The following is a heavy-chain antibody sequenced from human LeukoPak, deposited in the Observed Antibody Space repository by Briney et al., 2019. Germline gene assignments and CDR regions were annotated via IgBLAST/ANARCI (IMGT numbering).Heavy chain of an antibody. CDR3: AKGGPYSGSGPDYSSYYGTDV. J-gene: IGHJ6*02. CDR2: ISYDGSNK. Sequence: GGSLRLSCAASGFTFSSYGMHWVRQAPGKGLEWVAVISYDGSNKYYADSVKGRFTISRDNSKNTLYLQMNSLRAEDTAVYYCAKGGPYSGSGPDYSSYYGTDVWGQGTTVTVSS. D-gene: IGHD3-10*01. V-gene: IGHV3-30*18. CDR1: GFTFSSYG.